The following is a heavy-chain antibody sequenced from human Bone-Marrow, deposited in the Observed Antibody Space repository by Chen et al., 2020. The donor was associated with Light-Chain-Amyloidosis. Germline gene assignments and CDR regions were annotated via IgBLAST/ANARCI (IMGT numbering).Heavy chain of an antibody. CDR2: IYPDDSAA. V-gene: IGHV5-51*01. D-gene: IGHD5-12*01. CDR3: ARRRDGYNFDY. CDR1: GYTFPNYW. J-gene: IGHJ4*02. Sequence: EVQLEQSGPEVKKPGESLKISCKGSGYTFPNYWIGWVRQMPGKGLEWMGVIYPDDSAARYRPSFERQVPVSADKSITTAYLQWGSLKASDTAMYYCARRRDGYNFDYWGQGTLVTVSS.